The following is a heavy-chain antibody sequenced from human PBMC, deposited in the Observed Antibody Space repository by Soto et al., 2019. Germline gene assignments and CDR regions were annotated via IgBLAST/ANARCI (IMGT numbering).Heavy chain of an antibody. CDR1: GYTFTSYG. CDR3: ARVGYCSSTSCYGEDYYYYMDV. V-gene: IGHV1-18*01. CDR2: ISAYNGNT. D-gene: IGHD2-2*01. J-gene: IGHJ6*03. Sequence: QVQLVQSGAEVKKPGASVKVSCKASGYTFTSYGISWVRQAPGQGLEWMGWISAYNGNTNYAQKLQGRVTMTTDTPTSTAYMELRSLRSDDTAVYYCARVGYCSSTSCYGEDYYYYMDVWGKGTTVTVSS.